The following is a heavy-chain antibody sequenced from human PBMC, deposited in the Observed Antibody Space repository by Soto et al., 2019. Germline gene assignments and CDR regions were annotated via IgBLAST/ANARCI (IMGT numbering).Heavy chain of an antibody. J-gene: IGHJ3*02. CDR1: GFTVSSNY. V-gene: IGHV3-23*01. Sequence: GGSLRLSCAASGFTVSSNYMSWVRQAPGKGLEWVSAISGSGDKPYYADSVKGRFTISRDNSKNTLSLQMHSLRAEDTALYYCAKAVVVTATLHALDIWGQGTMVTVSS. CDR3: AKAVVVTATLHALDI. CDR2: ISGSGDKP. D-gene: IGHD2-15*01.